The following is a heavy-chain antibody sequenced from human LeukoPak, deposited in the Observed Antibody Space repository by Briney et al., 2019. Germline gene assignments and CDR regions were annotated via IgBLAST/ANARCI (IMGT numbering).Heavy chain of an antibody. J-gene: IGHJ4*02. D-gene: IGHD5-18*01. CDR2: INSDGSST. V-gene: IGHV3-74*01. CDR1: GFTFSSYW. Sequence: PGGSLRLSCAASGFTFSSYWMHWVRQAPGKGLEWVSRINSDGSSTSYADSVKGRFTISRDNAKNTLYLQMNSLRAEDTAVYYCACDTAMAQLFDYWGQGTLVTVSS. CDR3: ACDTAMAQLFDY.